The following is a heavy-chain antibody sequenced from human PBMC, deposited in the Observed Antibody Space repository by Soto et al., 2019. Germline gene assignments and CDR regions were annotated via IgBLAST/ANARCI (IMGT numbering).Heavy chain of an antibody. V-gene: IGHV4-30-2*01. D-gene: IGHD2-21*02. J-gene: IGHJ6*02. Sequence: SETLSLTCAISGAPITWGDYSWIWIRQPPGKGLEWIGYIFHGGSTYYNPSLRSRVTISVDRSRAQFSLKMSSVTAADTAVYYCTRDGDGRMTTNPYYYYGMDVWGPGITVTVSS. CDR3: TRDGDGRMTTNPYYYYGMDV. CDR2: IFHGGST. CDR1: GAPITWGDYS.